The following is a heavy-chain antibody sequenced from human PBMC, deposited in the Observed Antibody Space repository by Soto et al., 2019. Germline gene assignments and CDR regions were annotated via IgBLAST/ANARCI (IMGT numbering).Heavy chain of an antibody. CDR3: ARHEGASYDILPGYYPLDY. CDR2: IYPGDSDT. V-gene: IGHV5-51*01. CDR1: GYTFTTHW. D-gene: IGHD3-9*01. J-gene: IGHJ4*02. Sequence: GESLKISCKGSGYTFTTHWIGWVRQMPGKGLEWMGIIYPGDSDTRYSPSFQGQVIISADKSISTAYLQWSSLKASDTAMYYCARHEGASYDILPGYYPLDYWCQGTLVTVSS.